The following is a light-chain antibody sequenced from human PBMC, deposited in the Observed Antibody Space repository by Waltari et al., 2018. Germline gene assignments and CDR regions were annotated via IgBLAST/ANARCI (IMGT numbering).Light chain of an antibody. J-gene: IGLJ1*01. Sequence: QSALTQPASVSGSPGQTITISCTGHSSDVGRYNFVSWFQQHPGNAPKLLIHDVSDRPSGVSSRFSGSKSGNTASLTISGLQTEDEADYYCFSYTSFNTRVFGTGTKVTVL. CDR1: SSDVGRYNF. V-gene: IGLV2-14*03. CDR2: DVS. CDR3: FSYTSFNTRV.